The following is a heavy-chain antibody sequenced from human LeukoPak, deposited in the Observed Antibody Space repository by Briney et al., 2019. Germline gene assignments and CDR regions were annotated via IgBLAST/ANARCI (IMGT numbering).Heavy chain of an antibody. V-gene: IGHV4-59*08. CDR1: RGSISSYY. CDR3: ARSGYSYGSGGFDV. J-gene: IGHJ3*01. CDR2: IYNSETT. D-gene: IGHD5-18*01. Sequence: SETLSLTCAVLRGSISSYYWSWIRQPPGKGLEWIGYIYNSETTNYNPSLKSRVTISVETSKNQFSLKLSSVTAADTAVYHCARSGYSYGSGGFDVWGQGTMVTVSS.